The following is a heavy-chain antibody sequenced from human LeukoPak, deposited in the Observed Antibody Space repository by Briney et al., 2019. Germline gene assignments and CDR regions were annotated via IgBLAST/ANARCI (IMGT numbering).Heavy chain of an antibody. V-gene: IGHV3-48*03. CDR2: ISSSGSTI. J-gene: IGHJ5*02. Sequence: PGGSLRLSCAASGFTFSSYEMNWVRQAPGKGLEWVSYISSSGSTIYYADSVKGRFTISRDNAKNSLYLQMNSLRAEDTAVYYCARRLRFVGVWFDPWGQGTLVTVSS. D-gene: IGHD3-10*01. CDR3: ARRLRFVGVWFDP. CDR1: GFTFSSYE.